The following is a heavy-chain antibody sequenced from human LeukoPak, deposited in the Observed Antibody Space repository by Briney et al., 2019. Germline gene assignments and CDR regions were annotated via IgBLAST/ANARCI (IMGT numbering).Heavy chain of an antibody. CDR1: GFTFSSYA. V-gene: IGHV3-23*01. CDR3: AKLHSSSWYYFDY. D-gene: IGHD6-13*01. J-gene: IGHJ4*02. CDR2: ISGSGGST. Sequence: GGSLRLSXAASGFTFSSYAMSWVRQAPGKGLEWVSAISGSGGSTYYADSVKGRFTISRDNSKNTLYLQMNSLRAEDTAVYYCAKLHSSSWYYFDYWGQGTLVTVSS.